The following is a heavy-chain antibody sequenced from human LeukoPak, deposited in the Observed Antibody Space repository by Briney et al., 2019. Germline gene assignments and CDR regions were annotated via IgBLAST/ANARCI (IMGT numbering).Heavy chain of an antibody. D-gene: IGHD5-24*01. J-gene: IGHJ6*03. Sequence: PGGSLRLSCAASGFTFSSYGVHWVRQAPGKGLEWVAVIWYDGSNKYYADSVKGRFTISRDNSKNTLYLQMNSLRAEDTAVYYCAQQGRWLQSLYYYYYYMDVWGKGTTVTVSS. V-gene: IGHV3-33*06. CDR2: IWYDGSNK. CDR3: AQQGRWLQSLYYYYYYMDV. CDR1: GFTFSSYG.